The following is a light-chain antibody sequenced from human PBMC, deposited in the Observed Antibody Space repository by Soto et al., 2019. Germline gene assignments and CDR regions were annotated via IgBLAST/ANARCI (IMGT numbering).Light chain of an antibody. Sequence: QSVLTQPASVSGSPGQSITISCTGTISDVGGYNYVSWYQQHPGKAPKLMIYEVSNRPSGVSARFSASKSGNTASLTISGLQAEDEADYYCSSLTDISSWMFGGGTQLTVL. J-gene: IGLJ3*02. V-gene: IGLV2-14*01. CDR2: EVS. CDR1: ISDVGGYNY. CDR3: SSLTDISSWM.